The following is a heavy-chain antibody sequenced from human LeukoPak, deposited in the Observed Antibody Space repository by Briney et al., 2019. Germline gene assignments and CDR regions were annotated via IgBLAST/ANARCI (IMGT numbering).Heavy chain of an antibody. V-gene: IGHV4-39*02. J-gene: IGHJ5*02. Sequence: PSETLSLTCTVSGGSISSSNYYWGWIRQPPGKGLEWIGTIYYSGSTYYNPSLKSRVTISVDTSRNQFSLKLSSVTATDTAVYYCARDQTGYTSGWFFSWFDPWGQGTLVTVSS. CDR3: ARDQTGYTSGWFFSWFDP. CDR1: GGSISSSNYY. D-gene: IGHD6-19*01. CDR2: IYYSGST.